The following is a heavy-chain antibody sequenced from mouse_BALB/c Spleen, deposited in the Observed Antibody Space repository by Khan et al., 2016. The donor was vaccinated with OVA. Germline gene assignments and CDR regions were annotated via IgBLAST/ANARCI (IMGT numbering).Heavy chain of an antibody. Sequence: EVKLQESGGDLVKPGGSLNLSCEASGFTFSSYGMSWLRQTPDKRLEWVATISNGGSYTYFPDSVKGRLTISRDNAKNTLYLQMSSLKSEDTAMYYCARNRFTTPTAWFAYWGQGTLVTVFA. CDR2: ISNGGSYT. CDR3: ARNRFTTPTAWFAY. V-gene: IGHV5-6*01. D-gene: IGHD1-2*01. CDR1: GFTFSSYG. J-gene: IGHJ3*01.